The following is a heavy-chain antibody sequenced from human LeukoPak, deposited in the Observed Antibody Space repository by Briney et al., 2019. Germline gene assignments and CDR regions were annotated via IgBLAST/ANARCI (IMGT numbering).Heavy chain of an antibody. V-gene: IGHV4-59*01. CDR3: ARAEMANYYYYMDV. Sequence: SETLSLTCTVSGDSISSSYWSWIRQPPGKGLEYIGYIYYTGVINYNPSLRSRVAISMDTSQNQFSLKVTSVTAADTAVYYCARAEMANYYYYMDVWGKGTTVTVSS. CDR1: GDSISSSY. CDR2: IYYTGVI. J-gene: IGHJ6*03. D-gene: IGHD5-24*01.